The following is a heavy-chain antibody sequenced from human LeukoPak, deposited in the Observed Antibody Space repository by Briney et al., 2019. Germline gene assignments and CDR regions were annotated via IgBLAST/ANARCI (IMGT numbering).Heavy chain of an antibody. D-gene: IGHD3-22*01. Sequence: ASVKVSCKASGYTFTGYYMHWVRQAPGQGLEWMGRINPNSGGTNYAQKFQGRVTMTRDTSISTAYMELSRLRSDDTAVYYCAREWRERGGGSGYHFDYWGQGTLVTVSS. V-gene: IGHV1-2*06. CDR2: INPNSGGT. J-gene: IGHJ4*02. CDR3: AREWRERGGGSGYHFDY. CDR1: GYTFTGYY.